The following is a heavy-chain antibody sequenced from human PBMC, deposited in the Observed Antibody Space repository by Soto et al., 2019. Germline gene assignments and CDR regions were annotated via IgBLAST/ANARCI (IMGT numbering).Heavy chain of an antibody. CDR3: ARGRYGDY. J-gene: IGHJ4*02. CDR1: GYGFTTYG. D-gene: IGHD1-1*01. V-gene: IGHV1-18*01. CDR2: ISAHNGNT. Sequence: QVHLVQSGAEVKKPGASVKVSCKGSGYGFTTYGITWVRQAPGQGLEWMAWISAHNGNTDYAQHLQGRVTVTRDTSTSTAYMELRSLRSDATVVYYCARGRYGDYWGQGALVTVSS.